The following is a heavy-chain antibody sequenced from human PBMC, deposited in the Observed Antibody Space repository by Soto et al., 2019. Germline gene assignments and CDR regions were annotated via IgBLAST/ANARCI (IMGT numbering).Heavy chain of an antibody. V-gene: IGHV3-66*01. CDR2: IYSGGST. J-gene: IGHJ6*03. Sequence: ESGGGLVQPGGSLRLSCAASGFTVSSNYMSWVRQAPGKGLEWVSVIYSGGSTYYADSVKGRFTISRDNSKNTLYLQMNSLRAEDTAVYYCARDRYYGSGSYYYYYYMDVWGKGTTVTVSS. CDR1: GFTVSSNY. CDR3: ARDRYYGSGSYYYYYYMDV. D-gene: IGHD3-10*01.